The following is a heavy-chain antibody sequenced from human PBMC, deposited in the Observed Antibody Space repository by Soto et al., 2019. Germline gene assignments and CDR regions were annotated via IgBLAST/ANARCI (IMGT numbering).Heavy chain of an antibody. J-gene: IGHJ4*02. V-gene: IGHV3-7*01. Sequence: EVQLVESGGGLVQPGGSLRLSCAASGFTFSSYWMSWVRQAPGKGLEWVANIKQDGSEKYYVDSVKGRFIISRDNAKNSLYLQMNSLRAEDTPVYYCASFIGIAARGVDYWGQGTLVTVSS. CDR1: GFTFSSYW. CDR2: IKQDGSEK. CDR3: ASFIGIAARGVDY. D-gene: IGHD6-6*01.